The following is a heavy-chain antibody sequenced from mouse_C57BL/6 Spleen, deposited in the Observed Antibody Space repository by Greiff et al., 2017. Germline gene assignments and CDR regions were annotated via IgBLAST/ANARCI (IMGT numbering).Heavy chain of an antibody. D-gene: IGHD1-1*01. CDR1: GFNIKDYY. J-gene: IGHJ4*01. Sequence: VQLQQSGAELVKPGASVKLSCTASGFNIKDYYMHWVKQRTEQGLEWIGRIDPEDGEPKYAPKFQGKATITADTSSNTAYLQLSSLTSEDTAVYYCARGTYYGSYAMDYWGQGTSVTVSS. CDR2: IDPEDGEP. CDR3: ARGTYYGSYAMDY. V-gene: IGHV14-2*01.